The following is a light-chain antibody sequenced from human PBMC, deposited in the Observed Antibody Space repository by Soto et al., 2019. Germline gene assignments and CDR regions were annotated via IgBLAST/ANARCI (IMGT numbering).Light chain of an antibody. CDR1: SSDVGAYNY. V-gene: IGLV2-14*01. CDR3: SSYTDSNTVL. J-gene: IGLJ2*01. CDR2: EVV. Sequence: QSALTQPASVSGSPGQSITISCTGTSSDVGAYNYVSWYQHHPGKATKLIIYEVVNRPSGISNRFSGSKSGNTASLAISGLQAEDEAEYYCSSYTDSNTVLFGGGTKLTVL.